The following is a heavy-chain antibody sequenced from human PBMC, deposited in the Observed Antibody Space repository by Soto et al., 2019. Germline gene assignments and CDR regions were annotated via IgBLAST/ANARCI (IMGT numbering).Heavy chain of an antibody. D-gene: IGHD1-7*01. J-gene: IGHJ6*02. CDR1: GGTFSSYA. Sequence: QVQLVQSGAEVKKPGSSVKVSCKASGGTFSSYAISCVRQAPGQGLEWLGGIIPIFGTANYAEKFQGRVTITADESTRTAYVELSSLRSEETAVYYCAREAGTTNYYYGMEVWGQGTTVTVSS. CDR3: AREAGTTNYYYGMEV. CDR2: IIPIFGTA. V-gene: IGHV1-69*01.